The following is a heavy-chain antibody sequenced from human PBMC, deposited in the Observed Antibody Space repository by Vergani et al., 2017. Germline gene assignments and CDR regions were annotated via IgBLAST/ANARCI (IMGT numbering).Heavy chain of an antibody. J-gene: IGHJ4*02. Sequence: QVQLVESGGGVVQPGGSLRLSCAASGFTFSSYGMHWVRQAPGKGLEWVAFIRYDGSNKYYADSVKGRFPISRDNSKNTLYLQMNSLRAEDTAVYYCAKDPPWDSSGWYYFDYWGQGTLVTVSS. CDR2: IRYDGSNK. CDR1: GFTFSSYG. V-gene: IGHV3-30*02. CDR3: AKDPPWDSSGWYYFDY. D-gene: IGHD6-19*01.